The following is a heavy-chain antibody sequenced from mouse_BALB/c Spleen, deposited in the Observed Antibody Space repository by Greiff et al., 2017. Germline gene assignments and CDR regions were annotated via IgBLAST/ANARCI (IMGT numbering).Heavy chain of an antibody. J-gene: IGHJ4*01. CDR3: ARYTYDYHYYAMDY. D-gene: IGHD2-4*01. V-gene: IGHV3-8*02. CDR1: GDSITSGY. Sequence: EVQLQQSGPSLVKPSQTLSLTCSVTGDSITSGYWNWIRKFPGNKLEYMGYISYSGSTYYNPSLKSRISITRDTSKNQYYLQLNSVTTEDTATYYCARYTYDYHYYAMDYWGQGTSVTVSS. CDR2: ISYSGST.